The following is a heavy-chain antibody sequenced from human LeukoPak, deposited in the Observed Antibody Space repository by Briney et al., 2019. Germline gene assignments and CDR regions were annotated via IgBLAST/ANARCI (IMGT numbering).Heavy chain of an antibody. D-gene: IGHD5-18*01. J-gene: IGHJ4*02. CDR3: ARDGGGYSYGYHY. CDR1: GGTFSSYA. V-gene: IGHV1-69*13. Sequence: SVTVSFKASGGTFSSYAISWVRQAPGQGLEWMGGIIPIFGTANYAQKFQGRVTITADESTGTAYMELSSLRSEDTAVYYCARDGGGYSYGYHYWGQGTLVTVSS. CDR2: IIPIFGTA.